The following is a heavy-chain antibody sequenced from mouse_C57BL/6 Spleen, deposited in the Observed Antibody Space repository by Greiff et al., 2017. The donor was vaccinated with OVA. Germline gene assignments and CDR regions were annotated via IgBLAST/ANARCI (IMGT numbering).Heavy chain of an antibody. D-gene: IGHD2-4*01. CDR2: IRSKSSNYAT. J-gene: IGHJ3*01. CDR3: VRDQVTGDYDDGFAY. Sequence: EVQRVESGGGLVQPKGSLKLSCAASGFTFNTYAMHWVRQAPGKGLEWVARIRSKSSNYATYYADSVKDRFTISRDDSQSMLYLQMNNLKTEDTAMYYCVRDQVTGDYDDGFAYWVQGTLVTVSA. CDR1: GFTFNTYA. V-gene: IGHV10-3*01.